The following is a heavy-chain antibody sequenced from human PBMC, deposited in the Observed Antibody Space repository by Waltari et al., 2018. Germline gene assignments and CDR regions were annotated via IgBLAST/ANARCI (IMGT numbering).Heavy chain of an antibody. Sequence: EVQLVQSGAEVKKPGANVKISCKASGYSFTDYYIPRVQQAPEKGLVWMGRVDPEDAESVYAEKFQGRVTIVADTSTETSYMELSSLTSEDTAVYFCATKLLDAFEIWGQGTMVAVSS. CDR1: GYSFTDYY. CDR3: ATKLLDAFEI. D-gene: IGHD2-21*01. J-gene: IGHJ3*02. V-gene: IGHV1-69-2*01. CDR2: VDPEDAES.